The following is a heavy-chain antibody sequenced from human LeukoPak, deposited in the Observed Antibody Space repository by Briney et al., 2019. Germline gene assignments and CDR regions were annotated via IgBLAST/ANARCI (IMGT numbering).Heavy chain of an antibody. D-gene: IGHD5-18*01. CDR3: ARAVDTAMVRWFDP. CDR2: IYYSGST. Sequence: SQTLSLTRTVSGGSISSGGYYWSWIRQHPGKGLEWIGYIYYSGSTYYNPSLKSRVTISVDTSKNQFSLKLSSVTAADTAVYYCARAVDTAMVRWFDPWGQGTLVTVSS. V-gene: IGHV4-31*03. J-gene: IGHJ5*02. CDR1: GGSISSGGYY.